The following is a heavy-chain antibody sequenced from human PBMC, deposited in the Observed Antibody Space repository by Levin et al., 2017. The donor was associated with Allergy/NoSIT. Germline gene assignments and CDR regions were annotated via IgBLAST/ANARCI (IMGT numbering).Heavy chain of an antibody. CDR2: ISSSGSTI. CDR3: AREVVPAALYGGYGYYYYGMDV. J-gene: IGHJ6*02. V-gene: IGHV3-48*03. D-gene: IGHD2-2*01. Sequence: GESLKISCAASGFTFSSYEMNWVRQAPGKGLEWVSYISSSGSTIYYADSVKGRFTISRDNAKNSLYLQMNSLRAEDTAVYYCAREVVPAALYGGYGYYYYGMDVWGQGTTVTVSS. CDR1: GFTFSSYE.